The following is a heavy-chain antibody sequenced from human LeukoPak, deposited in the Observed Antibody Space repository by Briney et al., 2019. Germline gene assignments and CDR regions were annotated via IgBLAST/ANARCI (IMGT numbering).Heavy chain of an antibody. J-gene: IGHJ4*02. V-gene: IGHV4-39*07. CDR2: IYYSGST. CDR1: GGSISSSSYY. CDR3: AREVLYGGVIGY. Sequence: PSETLSLTCTVSGGSISSSSYYWGWIRQPPGKGLEWIGSIYYSGSTYYNPSLKSRVTISVDTSKNQFSLKLSSVTAADTAVYYCAREVLYGGVIGYWGQGTLVTVSS. D-gene: IGHD3-16*02.